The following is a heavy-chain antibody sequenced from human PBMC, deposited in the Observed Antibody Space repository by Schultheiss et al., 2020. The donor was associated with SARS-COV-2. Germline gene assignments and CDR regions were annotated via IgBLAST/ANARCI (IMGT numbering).Heavy chain of an antibody. CDR3: ARHKGRFLEWLLYADAFDI. CDR1: GGSFSGYY. V-gene: IGHV4-34*01. Sequence: SETLSLTCAVYGGSFSGYYWSWIRQPPGKGLEWIGEINHSGSTNYNPSLKSRVTISVDTSRNQFSLKLSSVTAADTAVFYCARHKGRFLEWLLYADAFDIWGQGTMVTVSS. J-gene: IGHJ3*02. D-gene: IGHD3-3*01. CDR2: INHSGST.